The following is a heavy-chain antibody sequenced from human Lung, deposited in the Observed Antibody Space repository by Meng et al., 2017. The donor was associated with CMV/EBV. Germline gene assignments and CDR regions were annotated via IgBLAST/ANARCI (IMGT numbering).Heavy chain of an antibody. CDR1: GFTFISSS. CDR2: IVVETGNT. J-gene: IGHJ6*02. D-gene: IGHD1-26*01. CDR3: AAASNWDYYYYNAVGV. Sequence: SVXVSXXASGFTFISSSVQWVRQARGQPLEWIGWIVVETGNTNYAQKFEEKVTISRDMSTNTAYMEVSSLGSDDSAVYYCAAASNWDYYYYNAVGVWGQGTTVTVSS. V-gene: IGHV1-58*01.